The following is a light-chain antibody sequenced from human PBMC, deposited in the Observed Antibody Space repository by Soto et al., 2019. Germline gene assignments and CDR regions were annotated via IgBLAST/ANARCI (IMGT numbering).Light chain of an antibody. J-gene: IGLJ2*01. CDR2: DVS. V-gene: IGLV2-14*01. CDR3: SSYTSSSTLV. CDR1: SSDVGGYNY. Sequence: QSALTQPASVSGSPGQSITISCTGTSSDVGGYNYVSWYQQHPGKAPKLMIYDVSNRPSGFSHRFSGSKSGNTASLTISGLQAEDEADYYCSSYTSSSTLVFGGGTKLTVL.